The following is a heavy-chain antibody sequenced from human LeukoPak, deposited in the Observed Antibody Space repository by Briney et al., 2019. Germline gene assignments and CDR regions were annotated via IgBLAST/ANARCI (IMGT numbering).Heavy chain of an antibody. CDR3: AREDCGGDCYPYYFDY. CDR2: IWYDGSNK. V-gene: IGHV3-33*01. CDR1: GFTFSSYG. D-gene: IGHD2-21*02. J-gene: IGHJ4*02. Sequence: PGGSLRLSCAASGFTFSSYGMHWVRQAPGKGLEWVAVIWYDGSNKYYADSVKGRFTISRDNSKNTLYLQMNSLRAEDTAVYYCAREDCGGDCYPYYFDYWGQGTLVTVSS.